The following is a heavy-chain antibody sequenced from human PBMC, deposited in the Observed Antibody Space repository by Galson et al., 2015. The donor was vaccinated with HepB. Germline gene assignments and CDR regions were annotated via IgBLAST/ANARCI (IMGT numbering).Heavy chain of an antibody. J-gene: IGHJ3*02. Sequence: SLRLSCAASGFTFSSYAMHWVRQAPGKGLEWVAVISYDGSNKYYADSVKGRFTISRDNSKNTLYLQMNSLRAEDTAVYYCARAGGMITFGGVIPGGAFDIWGQGTMVTVSS. D-gene: IGHD3-16*02. CDR2: ISYDGSNK. CDR3: ARAGGMITFGGVIPGGAFDI. CDR1: GFTFSSYA. V-gene: IGHV3-30-3*01.